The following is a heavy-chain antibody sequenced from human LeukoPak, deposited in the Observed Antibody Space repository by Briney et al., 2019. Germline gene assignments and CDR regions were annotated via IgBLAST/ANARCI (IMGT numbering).Heavy chain of an antibody. J-gene: IGHJ4*02. D-gene: IGHD4-17*01. CDR3: ARGSTVTTFSN. CDR1: GGSISSHY. Sequence: SETLSLTCTVSGGSISSHYWSWIRQPPGKGLQWIGYIYYRGSTNYNPSLKSRVSISVDTSKNQFSLKLRSVTAADTAVYYCARGSTVTTFSNWGQGTLVTVSS. CDR2: IYYRGST. V-gene: IGHV4-59*11.